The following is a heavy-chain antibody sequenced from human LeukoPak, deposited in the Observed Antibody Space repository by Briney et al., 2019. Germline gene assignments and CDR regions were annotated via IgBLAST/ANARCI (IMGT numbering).Heavy chain of an antibody. J-gene: IGHJ4*02. V-gene: IGHV3-48*03. D-gene: IGHD2-2*01. CDR2: ISSSGSTI. Sequence: GGSLRLSCAASGFTFSSYEMNWVRQAPGKGLEWVSYISSSGSTIYYADSVKGRFTISRDNAKNSLYLQMNSLRAEDTAVYYCARITLEPGCCSSTSCYPTPYFDYWGQGTLVTVSS. CDR3: ARITLEPGCCSSTSCYPTPYFDY. CDR1: GFTFSSYE.